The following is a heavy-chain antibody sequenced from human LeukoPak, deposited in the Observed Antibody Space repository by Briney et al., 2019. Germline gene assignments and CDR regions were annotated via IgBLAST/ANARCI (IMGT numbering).Heavy chain of an antibody. D-gene: IGHD3-22*01. CDR3: AKRGVVIRVILVGFHKEAYYFDS. V-gene: IGHV3-23*01. Sequence: QSGGSLRLSCAVSGITLSNYGMSWVRQAPGKGLEWVAGISGSGGSTTYADSVKGRFTISRDNPKNTLFLQMNSLRAEDTAVYFCAKRGVVIRVILVGFHKEAYYFDSWGQGALVTVSS. CDR2: ISGSGGST. CDR1: GITLSNYG. J-gene: IGHJ4*02.